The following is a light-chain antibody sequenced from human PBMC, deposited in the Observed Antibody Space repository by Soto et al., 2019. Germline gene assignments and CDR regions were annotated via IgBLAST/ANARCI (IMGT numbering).Light chain of an antibody. CDR3: CSYAGSSTSYV. J-gene: IGLJ1*01. V-gene: IGLV2-23*01. CDR1: SSDVGSYNL. CDR2: EGS. Sequence: QSALTQPASVSGSPGQSITISCTGTSSDVGSYNLVSWYQQHPGKAPKLMIYEGSKRPSGVSNRFSGSKSGNTASLTISGLQAEDGADYYCCSYAGSSTSYVFGTGTKLTVL.